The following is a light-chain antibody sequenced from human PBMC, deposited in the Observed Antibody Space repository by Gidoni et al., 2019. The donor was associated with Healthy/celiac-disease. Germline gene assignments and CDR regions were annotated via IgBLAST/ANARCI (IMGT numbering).Light chain of an antibody. CDR1: NIGSKS. J-gene: IGLJ3*02. Sequence: SSVLTQPPSASVAPGQTARITCGGNNIGSKSVHGYQQKPGQAPVLVVYDDSDRPSGIPERFSGSNSGNTATLTISRVEAGDEADYYCQVWDSSSDRVFGGGTKLTVL. CDR3: QVWDSSSDRV. CDR2: DDS. V-gene: IGLV3-21*02.